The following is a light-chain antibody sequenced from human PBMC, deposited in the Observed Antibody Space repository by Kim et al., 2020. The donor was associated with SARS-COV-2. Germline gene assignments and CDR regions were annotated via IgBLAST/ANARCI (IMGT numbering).Light chain of an antibody. V-gene: IGKV1-39*01. CDR1: SISTF. Sequence: SISTFLNWYQQKPGKAPKLLIYDASNLQFGVPARFSGSGSGTDFTLTISSLQREDFATYFCQQSHNFPRTFGQGTKWRS. CDR2: DAS. J-gene: IGKJ2*02. CDR3: QQSHNFPRT.